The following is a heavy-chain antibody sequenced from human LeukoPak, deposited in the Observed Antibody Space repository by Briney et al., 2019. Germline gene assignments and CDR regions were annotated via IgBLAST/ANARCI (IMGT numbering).Heavy chain of an antibody. Sequence: GGSLRLSCAASGFTFDDYGMRWVRQAPGKGLEWVSGINWNGGSTGYADSVKGRFTISRDNAKNSLYLQMNSLRAEDTALYYCARDGYSSGWYPSAFDIWGQGTMVTVSS. CDR1: GFTFDDYG. D-gene: IGHD6-19*01. CDR3: ARDGYSSGWYPSAFDI. CDR2: INWNGGST. V-gene: IGHV3-20*04. J-gene: IGHJ3*02.